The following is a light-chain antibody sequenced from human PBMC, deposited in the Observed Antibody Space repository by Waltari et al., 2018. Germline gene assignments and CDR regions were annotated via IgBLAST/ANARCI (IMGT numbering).Light chain of an antibody. V-gene: IGKV1-5*03. CDR2: KAS. Sequence: TQSPGTLSLSPGERATLSCRASQSISSWLAWYQKKPGKAPNFLIYKASSLESGVPSRFSGSGSGTEFTLTISSLQPDDFATYYCQQYSTYPLTFGGGTKVEIK. CDR1: QSISSW. CDR3: QQYSTYPLT. J-gene: IGKJ4*01.